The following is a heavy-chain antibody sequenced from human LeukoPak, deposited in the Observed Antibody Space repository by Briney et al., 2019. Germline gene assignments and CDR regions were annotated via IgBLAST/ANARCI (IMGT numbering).Heavy chain of an antibody. CDR1: GFTFDDYA. D-gene: IGHD1-26*01. V-gene: IGHV3-74*01. J-gene: IGHJ3*02. CDR2: IYNDGSST. CDR3: ARVRGGSGRSYAADAFDI. Sequence: GGSLRLSCAASGFTFDDYAMHWVRQAPGKGLVWVSRIYNDGSSTSYADSVKGRFTISRDNAKSTLYLQMNSLRAEDTAVYYCARVRGGSGRSYAADAFDIWGQGTMVTVSS.